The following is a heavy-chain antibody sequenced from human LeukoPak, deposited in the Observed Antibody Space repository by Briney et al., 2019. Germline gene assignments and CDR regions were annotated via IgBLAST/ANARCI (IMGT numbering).Heavy chain of an antibody. J-gene: IGHJ3*02. V-gene: IGHV5-51*01. CDR2: IYPGDSDT. CDR3: ARSKKPRDYEAFDI. D-gene: IGHD4-17*01. CDR1: GSPFTSYW. Sequence: LGESLQISCQGSGSPFTSYWIGWSRRLPGKGLGWMGIIYPGDSDTTYSPSFQGQVTISADKSISTSYLQWSSLKASDTAMYYCARSKKPRDYEAFDIWGQGTMVSVSS.